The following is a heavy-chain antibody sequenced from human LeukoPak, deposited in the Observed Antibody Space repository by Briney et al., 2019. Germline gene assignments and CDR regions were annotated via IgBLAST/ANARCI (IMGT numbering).Heavy chain of an antibody. D-gene: IGHD6-19*01. V-gene: IGHV3-21*01. CDR2: ISSSSSYI. J-gene: IGHJ4*02. Sequence: GGSLRLSCAASGFTFSSYSMNWVRQAPGKGLEWVSSISSSSSYIYYADSVKGRFTISRDNAKNSLYLQMNSLRAGDTAVYYCASGYSSGWYPFDYWGQGTLVTVSS. CDR1: GFTFSSYS. CDR3: ASGYSSGWYPFDY.